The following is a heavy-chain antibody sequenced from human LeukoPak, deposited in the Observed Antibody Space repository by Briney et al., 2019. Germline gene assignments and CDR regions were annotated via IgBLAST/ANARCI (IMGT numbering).Heavy chain of an antibody. Sequence: ASVKVSCKASGYTLTSYGISWVRQAPGQGLEWMGWISTYNGNTNYAQKLQGRVTMTTDTSTSTAYMELRSLRSDDTAVYYCAREGCSGGSCYEFDYWGQGTLVTVSS. CDR3: AREGCSGGSCYEFDY. CDR2: ISTYNGNT. V-gene: IGHV1-18*01. CDR1: GYTLTSYG. D-gene: IGHD2-15*01. J-gene: IGHJ4*02.